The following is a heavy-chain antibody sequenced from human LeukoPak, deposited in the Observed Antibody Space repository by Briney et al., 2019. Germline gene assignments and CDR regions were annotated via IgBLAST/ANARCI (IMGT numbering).Heavy chain of an antibody. J-gene: IGHJ4*02. V-gene: IGHV4-4*07. CDR1: GGSISSYY. Sequence: SETLSLTCTVSGGSISSYYWSWIRQTAGKGLEWIGRLSTSGTTNYNPSLKSRVTMSVDTSKNQFSLKLSSVTAADTAVYYCAREYGSGSFAYLDYWGQGTLATVSS. CDR3: AREYGSGSFAYLDY. CDR2: LSTSGTT. D-gene: IGHD3-10*01.